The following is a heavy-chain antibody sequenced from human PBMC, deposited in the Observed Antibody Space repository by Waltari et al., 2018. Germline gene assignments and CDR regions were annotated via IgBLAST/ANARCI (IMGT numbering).Heavy chain of an antibody. V-gene: IGHV1-69*13. J-gene: IGHJ4*02. CDR2: IIPIFGTA. CDR1: GGTFSSYA. CDR3: AKEAPLVQGFLWADF. D-gene: IGHD3-10*02. Sequence: QVQLVQSGAEVKKPGSSVKVSCKASGGTFSSYAISWVRQAPGQGLEWMGGIIPIFGTANYEQKFQGRVTITADESTSTAYMELSSLIAEDTALYDCAKEAPLVQGFLWADFWGQGTLVTVSS.